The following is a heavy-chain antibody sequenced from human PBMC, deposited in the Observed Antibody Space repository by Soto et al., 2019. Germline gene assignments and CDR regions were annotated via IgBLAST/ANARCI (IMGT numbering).Heavy chain of an antibody. CDR1: GFTFSSYA. V-gene: IGHV3-23*01. D-gene: IGHD3-22*01. CDR2: ISGSGGST. CDR3: AKDDPEYYYDSSGYRYGMDV. J-gene: IGHJ6*02. Sequence: GGSLRLSCAASGFTFSSYAMSWVRQAPGKGLEWVSAISGSGGSTYYADSVKGRFTISRDNSKNTLYLQMNGLRAEDTAVYYCAKDDPEYYYDSSGYRYGMDVWGQGTTVTVSS.